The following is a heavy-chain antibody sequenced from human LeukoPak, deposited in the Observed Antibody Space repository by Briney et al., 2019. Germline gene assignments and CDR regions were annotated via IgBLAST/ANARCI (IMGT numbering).Heavy chain of an antibody. J-gene: IGHJ4*02. CDR3: AKDVLDSINWSRGDY. D-gene: IGHD6-13*01. V-gene: IGHV3-23*01. CDR1: GFTFSSYA. CDR2: LSGSGGTT. Sequence: GGSLRLSCAASGFTFSSYAMSWVRQAPGKGLEWVSSLSGSGGTTYYADSVKGRFTIYTDNANNRLWVQMSIVRAEDTALYYCAKDVLDSINWSRGDYWGQGTLVTVSS.